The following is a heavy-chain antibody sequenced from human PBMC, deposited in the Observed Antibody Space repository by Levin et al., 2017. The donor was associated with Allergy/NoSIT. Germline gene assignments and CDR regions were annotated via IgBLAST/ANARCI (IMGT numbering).Heavy chain of an antibody. CDR1: GGSISSGGYY. V-gene: IGHV4-31*02. CDR3: ARQFSSGYYT. J-gene: IGHJ5*02. D-gene: IGHD3-22*01. Sequence: SETLSLTCTVSGGSISSGGYYWSWIRQHPGKGLEWIGYIYYSGSTYYNPSLKSRVTISVDTSKNQFSLKLSSVTAADTAVYYCARQFSSGYYTWGQGTLVTVSS. CDR2: IYYSGST.